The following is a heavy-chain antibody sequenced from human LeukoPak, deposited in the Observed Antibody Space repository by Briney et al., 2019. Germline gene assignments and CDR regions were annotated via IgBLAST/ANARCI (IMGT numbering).Heavy chain of an antibody. CDR3: ARGPIVPALYYYYYMDV. V-gene: IGHV4-34*01. CDR1: GGSFSGYY. J-gene: IGHJ6*03. Sequence: SETLSLTCAVYGGSFSGYYWSWIRQPPGKGLEWIGEVNHSGSTNYNPSLKSRVTISVDTSKNQFSLKLSSVTAADTAVYYCARGPIVPALYYYYYMDVWGKGTTVTVSS. CDR2: VNHSGST. D-gene: IGHD2-2*01.